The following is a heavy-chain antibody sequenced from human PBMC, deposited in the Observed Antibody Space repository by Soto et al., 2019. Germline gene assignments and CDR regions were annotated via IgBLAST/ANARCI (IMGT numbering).Heavy chain of an antibody. D-gene: IGHD3-16*02. J-gene: IGHJ4*02. Sequence: GGSLRLSCAASGFTFSSYAMSWVRQAPGKGLEWVSAISGSGGSTYYADSVKGRFTISRDNSKNTLYLQMNSLRAEDTAVYYCAKRGRAFGGVIVIRATSFDYWGQGTLVTVSS. CDR1: GFTFSSYA. CDR3: AKRGRAFGGVIVIRATSFDY. V-gene: IGHV3-23*01. CDR2: ISGSGGST.